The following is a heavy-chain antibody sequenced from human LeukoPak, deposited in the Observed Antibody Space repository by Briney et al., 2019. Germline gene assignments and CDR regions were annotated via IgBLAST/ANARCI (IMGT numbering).Heavy chain of an antibody. CDR2: IYTSGTT. Sequence: SQTLSLTCTVSGGSISSGTYYWGWIRQPAGKGLEWIGRIYTSGTTHYNPSLENRVIISVGTSKNQFSLKLSSVTAADTAVYYCAAYYDSSGYPFDYWGQGTLVTVSS. CDR1: GGSISSGTYY. CDR3: AAYYDSSGYPFDY. J-gene: IGHJ4*02. V-gene: IGHV4-61*02. D-gene: IGHD3-22*01.